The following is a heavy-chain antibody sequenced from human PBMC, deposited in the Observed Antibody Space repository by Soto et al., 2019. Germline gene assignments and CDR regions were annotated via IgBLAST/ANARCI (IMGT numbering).Heavy chain of an antibody. CDR1: GLTVSANY. V-gene: IGHV3-53*01. J-gene: IGHJ2*01. D-gene: IGHD3-22*01. CDR3: ARARSSTMIVVTNHWYFDL. CDR2: LYSGGTA. Sequence: GGSLRLSCAASGLTVSANYMNWVRQAPGKGLEWVSLLYSGGTAYYADSVRGRFTISRDNSKNTLYLQMNSLRVEDTAVYFCARARSSTMIVVTNHWYFDLWGRGTLVTVS.